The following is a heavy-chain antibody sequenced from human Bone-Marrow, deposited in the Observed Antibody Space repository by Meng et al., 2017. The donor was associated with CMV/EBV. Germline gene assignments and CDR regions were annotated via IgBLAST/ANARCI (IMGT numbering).Heavy chain of an antibody. CDR2: ISYDGSNK. V-gene: IGHV3-30*04. D-gene: IGHD3-22*01. J-gene: IGHJ4*02. CDR3: VPTYYYDSSGYPSSY. Sequence: GGSLRLSCAASGFTFSSYAMHWVRQAPGKGLEWVAVISYDGSNKYYADSVKGRFTISRDNSKNTLYLQMNSLRAEDTAVYYCVPTYYYDSSGYPSSYWGQGTLVTVSS. CDR1: GFTFSSYA.